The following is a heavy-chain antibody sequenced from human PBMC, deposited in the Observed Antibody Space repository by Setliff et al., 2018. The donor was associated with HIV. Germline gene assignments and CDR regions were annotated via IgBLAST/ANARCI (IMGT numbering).Heavy chain of an antibody. J-gene: IGHJ4*02. CDR3: ARGKSDYDFWSGLYYFDY. CDR2: IKQDGSEK. CDR1: GFTFSSYW. V-gene: IGHV3-7*01. Sequence: PGGSLRLSCAASGFTFSSYWMSWVRQAPGKGLEWVANIKQDGSEKYYVDSVKGRFTISRDNAKNSLYLQMNSLRAEDTAVYYCARGKSDYDFWSGLYYFDYWGQGTLVTVSS. D-gene: IGHD3-3*01.